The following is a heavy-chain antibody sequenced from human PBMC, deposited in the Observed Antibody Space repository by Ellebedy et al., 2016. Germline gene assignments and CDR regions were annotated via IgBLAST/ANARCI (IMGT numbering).Heavy chain of an antibody. CDR3: ARGGGGPRTYYDFWSGYSGYYYGMDV. CDR2: ISSSSITI. J-gene: IGHJ6*02. D-gene: IGHD3-3*01. V-gene: IGHV3-48*01. Sequence: GGSLRLSXAASGFTFSSYSMNWVRQAPGKGLEWVSYISSSSITIYYADSVKGRFTISRDNAKNSLSLHMNSLRAEDTAVYYCARGGGGPRTYYDFWSGYSGYYYGMDVWGQGTTVTVSS. CDR1: GFTFSSYS.